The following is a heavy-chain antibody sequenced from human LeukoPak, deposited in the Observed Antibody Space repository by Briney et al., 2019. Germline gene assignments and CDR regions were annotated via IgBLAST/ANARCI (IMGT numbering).Heavy chain of an antibody. Sequence: PGGSLRLSCAASGFTFSDYYMSWVRQPPGKGLEWIGEMNHSGSTNYNPSLKSRVSISVHTAKNQFSLKVNSVTAADTAVYYCARGGFAAAGASFYYGMDVWGQGTTVTVSS. J-gene: IGHJ6*02. CDR2: MNHSGST. CDR3: ARGGFAAAGASFYYGMDV. CDR1: GFTFSDYY. D-gene: IGHD6-13*01. V-gene: IGHV4-34*01.